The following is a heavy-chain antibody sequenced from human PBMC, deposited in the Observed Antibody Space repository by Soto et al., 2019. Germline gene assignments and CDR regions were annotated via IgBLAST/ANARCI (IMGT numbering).Heavy chain of an antibody. V-gene: IGHV4-31*03. CDR2: IYYTGST. D-gene: IGHD1-26*01. CDR3: ARGSRFDT. Sequence: TSETLSLTCTVSGASITTAYYWTWVRQHPVKGLEWIGHIYYTGSTYYNPSLKSRLNISLDTSKNQFSLQLESVTAADTAIYFCARGSRFDTWGQGTLVTVSS. J-gene: IGHJ5*02. CDR1: GASITTAYY.